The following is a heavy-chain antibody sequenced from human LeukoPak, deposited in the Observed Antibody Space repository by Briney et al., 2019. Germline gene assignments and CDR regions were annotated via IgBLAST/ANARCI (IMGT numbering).Heavy chain of an antibody. CDR3: ARHGDYDFWSGYSKGCFDY. CDR2: IYYSGST. V-gene: IGHV4-59*08. D-gene: IGHD3-3*01. CDR1: GGSISSYY. Sequence: PSETLSLTCTVSGGSISSYYWSWIRQPPGKGLEWIGYIYYSGSTNYNPSLKSRVTISVDTSKNQFSLKLSSVTAADTAVYYCARHGDYDFWSGYSKGCFDYWGQGTLVTVSS. J-gene: IGHJ4*02.